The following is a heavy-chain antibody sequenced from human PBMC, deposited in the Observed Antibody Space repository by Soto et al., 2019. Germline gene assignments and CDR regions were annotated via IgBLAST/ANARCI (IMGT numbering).Heavy chain of an antibody. J-gene: IGHJ4*02. D-gene: IGHD6-25*01. V-gene: IGHV3-48*02. Sequence: PGGSLRLSCAASGFTFSSYSMNWVRQAPGKGLEWVSYISSSSSTIYYADSVKGRFTISRDNAKNSLYLQMNSLRDEDTAVYYCARDLAATGYRSRDYWGQGTLVTSPQ. CDR2: ISSSSSTI. CDR1: GFTFSSYS. CDR3: ARDLAATGYRSRDY.